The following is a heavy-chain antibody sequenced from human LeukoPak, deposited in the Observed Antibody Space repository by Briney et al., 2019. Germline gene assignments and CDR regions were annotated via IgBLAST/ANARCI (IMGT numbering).Heavy chain of an antibody. V-gene: IGHV3-43*02. D-gene: IGHD3-3*01. CDR2: ISGDGGST. CDR3: AKVVEGSGYYTKFLDY. J-gene: IGHJ4*02. CDR1: GFTFDDYA. Sequence: GGSLRLSCAASGFTFDDYAMHWVRRAPGKGLEWVSLISGDGGSTYYADSVKGRFTISRDNSKNSLYLQMNSLRTEDTALYYCAKVVEGSGYYTKFLDYWGQGTLVTVSS.